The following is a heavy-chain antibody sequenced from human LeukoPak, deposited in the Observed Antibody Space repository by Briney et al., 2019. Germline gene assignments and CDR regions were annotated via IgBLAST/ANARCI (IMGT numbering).Heavy chain of an antibody. CDR2: IYTSGST. J-gene: IGHJ4*02. CDR1: GGSISSGSYY. V-gene: IGHV4-61*02. CDR3: ARGYGPGSYYHY. Sequence: SQTLSLTCTVSGGSISSGSYYWSWIRQPAGKGLEWIGRIYTSGSTNYNPSLKSRVTISVDTSKNQFSLKLSSVTAADTAVYYCARGYGPGSYYHYWGQGTLVTVSS. D-gene: IGHD3-10*01.